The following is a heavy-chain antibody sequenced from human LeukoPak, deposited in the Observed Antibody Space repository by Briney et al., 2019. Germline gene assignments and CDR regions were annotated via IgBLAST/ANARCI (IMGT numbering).Heavy chain of an antibody. V-gene: IGHV3-30*02. J-gene: IGHJ6*03. D-gene: IGHD3-22*01. CDR2: IRYDGSNK. Sequence: GASLRLSCAASGFTFSSYGMHWVRQAPGKGLEWVAFIRYDGSNKYYADSVKGRFTISRDNSKNTLYLQMNSLRAEDTAVYYCAKDLKYYYDSSGSPSSDDYYMDVWGKGTTVTISS. CDR1: GFTFSSYG. CDR3: AKDLKYYYDSSGSPSSDDYYMDV.